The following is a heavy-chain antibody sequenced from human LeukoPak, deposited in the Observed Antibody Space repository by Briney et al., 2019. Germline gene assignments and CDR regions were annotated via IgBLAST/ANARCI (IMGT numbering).Heavy chain of an antibody. CDR2: ISGSSSYI. CDR3: ARDPGPVAGYGRYDY. CDR1: GFAFSGYS. D-gene: IGHD6-19*01. J-gene: IGHJ4*02. V-gene: IGHV3-21*05. Sequence: GGSLRLSCAASGFAFSGYSVNWVRRAPGKGLEWVSYISGSSSYIYYADSVKGRFTISRDNAKNSLYLQMNSLRAEDTAVYYCARDPGPVAGYGRYDYWGQGTLVTVSS.